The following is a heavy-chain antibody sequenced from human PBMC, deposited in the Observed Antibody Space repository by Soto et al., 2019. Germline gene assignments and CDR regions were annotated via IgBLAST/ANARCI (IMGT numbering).Heavy chain of an antibody. Sequence: AGGSLRLSCTASGFTFSNYAMTWVRQAPGKGLEWVSSIVISGGTTYYADSVEGRFTISRDKSKNTVFLQLNSLRAEDTAVYYCARDRVGATWYAFDIWGQGTMVTVSS. D-gene: IGHD1-26*01. CDR1: GFTFSNYA. J-gene: IGHJ3*02. CDR2: IVISGGTT. CDR3: ARDRVGATWYAFDI. V-gene: IGHV3-23*01.